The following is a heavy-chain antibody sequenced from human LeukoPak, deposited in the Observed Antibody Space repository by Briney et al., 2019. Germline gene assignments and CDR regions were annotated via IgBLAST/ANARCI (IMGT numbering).Heavy chain of an antibody. CDR2: MNPNSGNT. V-gene: IGHV1-8*01. CDR3: ARRVRRSGKGNWFDP. J-gene: IGHJ5*02. D-gene: IGHD3-10*01. CDR1: GYTFTSYD. Sequence: ASVKVSCKASGYTFTSYDINWVRQATGQGLEWMGWMNPNSGNTGYAQKFQGRVTMTRNTSISTDYMELSSLSSEATAVYYCARRVRRSGKGNWFDPWGQGTLVTVSS.